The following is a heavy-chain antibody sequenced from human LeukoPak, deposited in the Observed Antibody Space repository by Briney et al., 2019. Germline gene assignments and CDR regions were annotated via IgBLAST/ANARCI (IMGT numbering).Heavy chain of an antibody. Sequence: SQTLSLTCTVSGGSISSGSYYWSWIRQPAGKGLEWIGRIYTSGSTNYNPSLKSRVTISADTSKNQFSLKLSSVTAADTAVYYCARGALLWFGELLDYYYYMDVWGKGTTVTVSS. J-gene: IGHJ6*03. D-gene: IGHD3-10*01. CDR3: ARGALLWFGELLDYYYYMDV. CDR2: IYTSGST. CDR1: GGSISSGSYY. V-gene: IGHV4-61*02.